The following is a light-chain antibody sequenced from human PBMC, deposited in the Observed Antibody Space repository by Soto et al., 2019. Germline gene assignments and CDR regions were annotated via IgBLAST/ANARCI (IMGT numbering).Light chain of an antibody. CDR1: QCISNG. J-gene: IGKJ2*03. CDR3: QQYKSYESR. V-gene: IGKV1-5*03. CDR2: KAS. Sequence: DIQMTQSPSTLSTSVGDRVTITCRASQCISNGLAWYQQKPGTAPKLLIYKASTLESGVPSRFSGSGSGTGLTLTVSSLHPDDFATYYGQQYKSYESRFGQGTKLEIK.